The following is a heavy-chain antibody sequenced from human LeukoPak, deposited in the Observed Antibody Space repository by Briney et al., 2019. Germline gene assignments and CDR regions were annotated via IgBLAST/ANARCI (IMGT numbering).Heavy chain of an antibody. D-gene: IGHD6-19*01. CDR3: AKDREAGKNEYFQH. V-gene: IGHV3-30*14. Sequence: GRSLRLSCAASGFTFSSYAMHWVRQAPGKGLEWVAVISYDGSNKYYADSVKGRFTISRDNSKNTLYLQMNSLRAEDTAVYYCAKDREAGKNEYFQHWGQGTLVTVSS. CDR2: ISYDGSNK. J-gene: IGHJ1*01. CDR1: GFTFSSYA.